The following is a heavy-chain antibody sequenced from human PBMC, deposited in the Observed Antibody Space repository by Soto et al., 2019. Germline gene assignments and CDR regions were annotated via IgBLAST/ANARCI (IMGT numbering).Heavy chain of an antibody. CDR3: AHRQQSIGLRFLEPQAFDY. V-gene: IGHV2-5*02. CDR2: IYWDDDK. J-gene: IGHJ4*02. Sequence: GSGPTLVNPTQTLTLTCTFSGFSLSTSGVSVGWIRQPPGKALEWLALIYWDDDKRYSPSLKSRLTITKDTSKNQVVLTMTNMDPVDTATYYCAHRQQSIGLRFLEPQAFDYWGQGTLVTVSS. D-gene: IGHD3-3*01. CDR1: GFSLSTSGVS.